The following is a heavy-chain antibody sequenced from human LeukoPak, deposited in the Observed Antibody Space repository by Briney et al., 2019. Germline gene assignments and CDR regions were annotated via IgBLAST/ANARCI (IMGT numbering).Heavy chain of an antibody. V-gene: IGHV1-69*13. Sequence: ASVKVSCKASGGTFSSYAISWVRQAPGQGLEWMGGIIPIFGTANYAQKFQGRVTITADESTSTAYMELSSLRSEDTAVYYCARDQFGGDCYSLWGQGTLVTVSS. J-gene: IGHJ4*02. CDR3: ARDQFGGDCYSL. D-gene: IGHD2-21*02. CDR2: IIPIFGTA. CDR1: GGTFSSYA.